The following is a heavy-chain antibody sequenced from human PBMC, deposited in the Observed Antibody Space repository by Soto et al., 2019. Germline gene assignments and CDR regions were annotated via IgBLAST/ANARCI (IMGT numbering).Heavy chain of an antibody. D-gene: IGHD2-2*01. CDR2: IIPILGIA. CDR3: AGSYCSSTSCPYMDV. Sequence: QVQLVQSGAEVKKPGSSVKVSCTASGGTFSSYTISWVRQAPGQGLEWMGRIIPILGIANYAQKFQGRVTITADKSTSTAYMELSSLRSEDTAVYYCAGSYCSSTSCPYMDVWGKGTTVTVSS. J-gene: IGHJ6*03. V-gene: IGHV1-69*02. CDR1: GGTFSSYT.